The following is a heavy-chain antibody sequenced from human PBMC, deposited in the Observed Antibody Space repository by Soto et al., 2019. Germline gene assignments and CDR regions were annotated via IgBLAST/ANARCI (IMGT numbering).Heavy chain of an antibody. D-gene: IGHD2-2*02. CDR1: GFSLSTSGVG. CDR2: IYWDDGK. Sequence: QIPLKESGPTLVKPTQTLPLTCTFSGFSLSTSGVGVAWIRQPPGKYLEWLALIYWDDGKRYSPSLNSRLTHTQAPSKNQVVLTMTDVDPVDTATSHCARTVAATPHIFDCWGQGTLVTVSS. CDR3: ARTVAATPHIFDC. J-gene: IGHJ4*02. V-gene: IGHV2-5*02.